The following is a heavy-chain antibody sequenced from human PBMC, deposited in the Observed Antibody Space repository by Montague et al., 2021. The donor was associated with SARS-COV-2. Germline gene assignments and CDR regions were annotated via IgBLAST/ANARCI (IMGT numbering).Heavy chain of an antibody. J-gene: IGHJ4*02. V-gene: IGHV4-34*01. Sequence: SETLSLTCAVYGGSFSDYYWSWIRQPPGKGLEWMGEINHRGTSNYNPSLKSRVSISVDTSKNQFSLYLRSVTAADTAVYYCARVRQDFNMIVVVMNGGEYYFDHWGQGTLVTVSS. CDR3: ARVRQDFNMIVVVMNGGEYYFDH. CDR1: GGSFSDYY. D-gene: IGHD3-22*01. CDR2: INHRGTS.